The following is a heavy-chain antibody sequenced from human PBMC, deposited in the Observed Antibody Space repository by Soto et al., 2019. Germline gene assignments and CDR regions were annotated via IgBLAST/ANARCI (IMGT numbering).Heavy chain of an antibody. CDR1: GYTFTSYA. V-gene: IGHV1-3*01. CDR3: ARERVLRWFDP. CDR2: INAGNGNT. D-gene: IGHD6-6*01. Sequence: EASVKVSCKASGYTFTSYAMHWVRQAPGQRLEWMGWINAGNGNTKYSQKFQGRVTITRDTSASTAYMELSSLRSEDTAVYYCARERVLRWFDPWGQGTLVTVSS. J-gene: IGHJ5*02.